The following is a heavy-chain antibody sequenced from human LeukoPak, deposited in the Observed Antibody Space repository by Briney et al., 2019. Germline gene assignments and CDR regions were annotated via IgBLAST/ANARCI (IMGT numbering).Heavy chain of an antibody. J-gene: IGHJ4*02. CDR3: AVPEGSAPGFDY. CDR1: GYTFTSYD. D-gene: IGHD1-26*01. CDR2: MNPNSGNT. Sequence: ASVTVSCKASGYTFTSYDINWVRQAAGQGLEWMGWMNPNSGNTVYAQKFQGRVTMTRNTSISTAYMELSSLRSEDTAVYYCAVPEGSAPGFDYWGQGTLVTVSS. V-gene: IGHV1-8*01.